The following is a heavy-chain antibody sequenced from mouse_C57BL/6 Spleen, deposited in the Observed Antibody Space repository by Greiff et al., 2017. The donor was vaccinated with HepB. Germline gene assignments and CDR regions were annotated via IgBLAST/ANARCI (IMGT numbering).Heavy chain of an antibody. CDR2: IDPSDSYT. D-gene: IGHD1-1*02. CDR1: GYTFTSYW. CDR3: ARLVYYYAGY. Sequence: QVQLQQPGAELVKPGASVKLSCKASGYTFTSYWMQWVKQRPGQGLEWIGEIDPSDSYTNYNQKFKGKATLTVDTASSTAYMQISSLTSEDSAVYYCARLVYYYAGYWGQGTTLTVSS. V-gene: IGHV1-50*01. J-gene: IGHJ2*01.